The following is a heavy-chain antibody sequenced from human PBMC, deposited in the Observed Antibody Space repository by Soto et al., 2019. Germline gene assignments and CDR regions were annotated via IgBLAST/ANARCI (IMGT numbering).Heavy chain of an antibody. J-gene: IGHJ6*03. CDR2: IYYSGST. Sequence: QLQLQESGPGLVKPSETLSLTCTVSGGSISSSSYYWGWIRQPPGKGLEWIGSIYYSGSTYYNPSLKGRVTIAVDTSKNQFSLKLSSVTAADTAVYYCARHDLGYSGYDYYYYYMDVWGKGTTVTVSS. D-gene: IGHD5-12*01. CDR3: ARHDLGYSGYDYYYYYMDV. CDR1: GGSISSSSYY. V-gene: IGHV4-39*01.